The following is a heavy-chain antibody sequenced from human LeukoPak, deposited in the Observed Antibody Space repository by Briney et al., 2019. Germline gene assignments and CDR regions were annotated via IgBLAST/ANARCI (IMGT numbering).Heavy chain of an antibody. D-gene: IGHD6-19*01. CDR1: GFTFSSYG. V-gene: IGHV3-30*18. CDR2: ISYDGSNK. CDR3: AKDLQIIAVADYYFDY. J-gene: IGHJ4*02. Sequence: PGGSLRLSCAASGFTFSSYGMHWVRQAPGKGLEWVAVISYDGSNKYYADSVKGRFTISRDNSKNTLYLQMNSLRAEDTAVYYCAKDLQIIAVADYYFDYWGQGTLVTVSS.